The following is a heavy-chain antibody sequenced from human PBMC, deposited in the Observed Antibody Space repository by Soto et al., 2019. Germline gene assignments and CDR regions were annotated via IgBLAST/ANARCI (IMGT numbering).Heavy chain of an antibody. CDR2: MNPNSGNT. J-gene: IGHJ5*02. V-gene: IGHV1-8*01. Sequence: QVQLVQTGVGVKKPGASVKVSCKSSGYTFPSYDINWVGQATGQVLEWMGWMNPNSGNTGYAQKFQGRVTMTRNTSISTAYMELSSLRSEDTAVYYCAREHYGNSAWFDPWGQGTLVTVSS. D-gene: IGHD3-10*01. CDR1: GYTFPSYD. CDR3: AREHYGNSAWFDP.